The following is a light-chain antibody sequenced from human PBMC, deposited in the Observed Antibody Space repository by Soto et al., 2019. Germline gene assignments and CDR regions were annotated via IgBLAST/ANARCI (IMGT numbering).Light chain of an antibody. CDR3: QQSSRPVWT. Sequence: DIQITQSPSSLSASVVDRVTITFLASQSISSYLNWYQQKPGKAPRVLIFAASSLQSGVPARFSGSGSGTDFTLTISSLQPEDFATYYCQQSSRPVWTFGQATTVDIK. CDR1: QSISSY. J-gene: IGKJ1*01. V-gene: IGKV1-39*01. CDR2: AAS.